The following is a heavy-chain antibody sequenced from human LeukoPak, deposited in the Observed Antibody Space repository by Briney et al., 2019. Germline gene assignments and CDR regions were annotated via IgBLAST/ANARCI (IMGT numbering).Heavy chain of an antibody. J-gene: IGHJ6*03. CDR2: ISSSSSYI. CDR3: ARGGYSGYDWRGYYYMDV. Sequence: PGGSLRLSCAASGFTFSSCSMNWVRQAPGKGLEWVSSISSSSSYIYYADSVKGRFTISRDNAKNSLYLQMNSLRAEDTAVYYCARGGYSGYDWRGYYYMDVWGKGTTVTVSS. V-gene: IGHV3-21*01. CDR1: GFTFSSCS. D-gene: IGHD5-12*01.